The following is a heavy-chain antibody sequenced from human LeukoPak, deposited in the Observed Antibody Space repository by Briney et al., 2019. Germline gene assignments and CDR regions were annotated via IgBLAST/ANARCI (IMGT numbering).Heavy chain of an antibody. CDR1: GGSISSSNW. CDR3: ARNGDRHIDY. Sequence: SETLSLTCAVSGGSISSSNWWSWVRQPPGKGLEWIGEIYHSGSTNYNPSLKSRVTISVDKSNNQFSLKLSSVTAADTAVYYCARNGDRHIDYWGQGTLVTVPS. D-gene: IGHD4-17*01. J-gene: IGHJ4*02. V-gene: IGHV4-4*02. CDR2: IYHSGST.